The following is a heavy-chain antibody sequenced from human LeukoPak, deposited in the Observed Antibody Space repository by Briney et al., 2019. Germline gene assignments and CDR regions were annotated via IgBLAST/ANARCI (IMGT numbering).Heavy chain of an antibody. CDR1: GFTFSSYT. J-gene: IGHJ4*02. V-gene: IGHV3-48*02. CDR3: ARGHTPPIDY. CDR2: ITSSSSTI. D-gene: IGHD2-15*01. Sequence: GGSLRLSCAASGFTFSSYTMNWVRQAPEKGLEWVSYITSSSSTIYYADSVKGRFTISRDNAKNSLYLQMNGLRDEDTAVYYCARGHTPPIDYWGQGTLVTVSS.